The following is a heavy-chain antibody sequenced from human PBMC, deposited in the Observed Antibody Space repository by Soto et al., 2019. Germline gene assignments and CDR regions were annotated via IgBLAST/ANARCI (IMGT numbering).Heavy chain of an antibody. CDR3: ARGRGGDITGTTSGEDEYFDL. V-gene: IGHV3-13*01. J-gene: IGHJ2*01. Sequence: EVQLVESGGGLVQPGGSLRLSCAASGFTFSSYDMHWVRQATGKGLEWVSAIGTAGDTYYPGSVKGRFTISRENAKNSLYLQMNSLRAEDTAVYYCARGRGGDITGTTSGEDEYFDLWGRGTLVTVSS. D-gene: IGHD1-7*01. CDR2: IGTAGDT. CDR1: GFTFSSYD.